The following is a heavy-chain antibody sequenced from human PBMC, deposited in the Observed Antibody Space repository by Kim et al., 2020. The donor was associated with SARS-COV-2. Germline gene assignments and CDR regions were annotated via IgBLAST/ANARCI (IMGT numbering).Heavy chain of an antibody. CDR1: GFTFSSYA. CDR3: ARDSGGVSGWYLFDY. Sequence: GGSLRLSCAASGFTFSSYAMHWVRQAPGKGLEYVSAISSNGGSTYYANSVKGRFTISRDNSKNTLYLQMGSLRAEDMAVYYCARDSGGVSGWYLFDYWGQGTLVTVSS. CDR2: ISSNGGST. V-gene: IGHV3-64*01. J-gene: IGHJ4*02. D-gene: IGHD6-19*01.